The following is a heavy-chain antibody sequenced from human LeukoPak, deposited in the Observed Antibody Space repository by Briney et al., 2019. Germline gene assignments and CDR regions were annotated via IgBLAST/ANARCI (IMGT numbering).Heavy chain of an antibody. CDR2: ISWNSGSI. CDR3: AKESSPGGAVAGRDPRGYFDY. J-gene: IGHJ4*02. D-gene: IGHD6-19*01. Sequence: GGSLRLSCAASGFTFDDCAMHWVRQAPGKGLEWVSGISWNSGSISYADSVKGRFTISRDNAKNSLYLQMNSLRAEDMALYYCAKESSPGGAVAGRDPRGYFDYWGQGTLVTVSS. V-gene: IGHV3-9*03. CDR1: GFTFDDCA.